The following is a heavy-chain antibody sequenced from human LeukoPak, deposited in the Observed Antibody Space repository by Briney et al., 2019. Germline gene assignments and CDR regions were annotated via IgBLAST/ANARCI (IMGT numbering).Heavy chain of an antibody. V-gene: IGHV3-30-3*01. Sequence: GGSLRLSCAASGFTFSSYAMHWVRQAPGKGLEWVEVISYDGSNKYYADSVKGRFTISRDNSKNTLYLQMNSLRAEDTAVYYCARAAWDYYDSSGYYYDYWGQGTLVTVSS. J-gene: IGHJ4*02. CDR2: ISYDGSNK. CDR3: ARAAWDYYDSSGYYYDY. D-gene: IGHD3-22*01. CDR1: GFTFSSYA.